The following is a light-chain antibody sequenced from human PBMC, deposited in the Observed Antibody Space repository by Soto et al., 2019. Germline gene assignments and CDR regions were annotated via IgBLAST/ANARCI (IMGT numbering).Light chain of an antibody. Sequence: QSALTQPPSASGSPGQSVTISCTGTGGDVGGYNYVSWYQQHPGKVPRLIIYDVNKRPSGVPDRFSGSKSDNTASLTVSGLQAEDEADYYCSSYAGFNNYGFGTGTKVTVL. CDR3: SSYAGFNNYG. CDR2: DVN. CDR1: GGDVGGYNY. J-gene: IGLJ1*01. V-gene: IGLV2-8*01.